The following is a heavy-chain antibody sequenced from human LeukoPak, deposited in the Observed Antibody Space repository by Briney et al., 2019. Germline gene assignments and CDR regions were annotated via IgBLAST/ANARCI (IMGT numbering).Heavy chain of an antibody. Sequence: GSLRLPCSASGFTFSSYDMHLVRQATGKGLELVSSIGTAGDTYYPGSVKGRFTISRENAKNSLYLQMNSLRTGDTAVYYCARATILDKSSKLHYGMDVWGQGTTVTVSS. V-gene: IGHV3-13*01. CDR2: IGTAGDT. CDR3: ARATILDKSSKLHYGMDV. J-gene: IGHJ6*02. D-gene: IGHD2-2*01. CDR1: GFTFSSYD.